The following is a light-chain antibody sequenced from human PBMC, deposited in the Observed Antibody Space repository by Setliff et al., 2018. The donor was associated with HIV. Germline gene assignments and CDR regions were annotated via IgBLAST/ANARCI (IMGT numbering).Light chain of an antibody. V-gene: IGLV2-23*02. J-gene: IGLJ1*01. CDR3: CSYAGTDTFVV. CDR1: INNIGSYNR. CDR2: EVN. Sequence: QSALAQPASVSGSPGQSIIISCTGTINNIGSYNRVSWYQQRPGTAPKLIIFEVNKRPSGVSNRFSGFKSGSTASLAISGLQADDEGDYYCCSYAGTDTFVVFGTGTKVTVL.